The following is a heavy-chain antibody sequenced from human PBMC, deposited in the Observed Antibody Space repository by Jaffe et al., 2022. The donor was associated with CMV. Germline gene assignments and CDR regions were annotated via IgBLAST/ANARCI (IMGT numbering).Heavy chain of an antibody. CDR3: VRVDTAMVTVASPGGSWIDY. J-gene: IGHJ4*02. V-gene: IGHV3-64D*06. D-gene: IGHD5-18*01. Sequence: EVQLVESGGGLVQPGGSLRLSCSASGFTFSSYAMHWVRQAPGKGLEYVSAISSNGGSTYYADSVKGRFTISRDNSKNTLYLQMSSLRAEDTAVYYCVRVDTAMVTVASPGGSWIDYWGQGTLVTVSS. CDR1: GFTFSSYA. CDR2: ISSNGGST.